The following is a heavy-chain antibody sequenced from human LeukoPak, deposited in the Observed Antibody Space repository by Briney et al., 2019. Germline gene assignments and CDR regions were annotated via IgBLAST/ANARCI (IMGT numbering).Heavy chain of an antibody. CDR1: GFTFSNYW. CDR3: ARDHDYQSFDY. Sequence: GGSLRLSCVASGFTFSNYWMSWLRQAPGKGLEWMANIKEDGSVKYYVDSLGGRFTISRDNAKNSLYLQMNSLRAEDTAVYYCARDHDYQSFDYWGQGTLVTVSS. V-gene: IGHV3-7*01. D-gene: IGHD4-11*01. J-gene: IGHJ4*02. CDR2: IKEDGSVK.